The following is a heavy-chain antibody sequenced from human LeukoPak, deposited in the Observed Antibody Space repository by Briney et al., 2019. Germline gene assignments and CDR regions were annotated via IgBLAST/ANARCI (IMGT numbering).Heavy chain of an antibody. J-gene: IGHJ4*02. CDR3: ARDAPGDDTIFDF. D-gene: IGHD1-1*01. Sequence: SETLSLTCTVSGYSISSGYYWGWIRQPPGKGLEWIGSIYHSGSTYYNPSLKSRVTISVDTSKNQFSLQLNSVTPEDTAVYFCARDAPGDDTIFDFWGQGTLVTVSS. CDR2: IYHSGST. V-gene: IGHV4-38-2*02. CDR1: GYSISSGYY.